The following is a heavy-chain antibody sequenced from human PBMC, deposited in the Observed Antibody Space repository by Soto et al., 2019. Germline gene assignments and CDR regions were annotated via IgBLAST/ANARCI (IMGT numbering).Heavy chain of an antibody. Sequence: PSETLSLTCTVSGGSISSGDYYWSWIRQPPGKGLEWIGYIYYSGSTYYNPSLKSRVTISVDTSKNQFSLKPSSVTAADTAVYYCASGFLEWSQNWLDPWGQGTLVTVSS. CDR2: IYYSGST. CDR1: GGSISSGDYY. CDR3: ASGFLEWSQNWLDP. J-gene: IGHJ5*02. V-gene: IGHV4-30-4*01. D-gene: IGHD3-3*01.